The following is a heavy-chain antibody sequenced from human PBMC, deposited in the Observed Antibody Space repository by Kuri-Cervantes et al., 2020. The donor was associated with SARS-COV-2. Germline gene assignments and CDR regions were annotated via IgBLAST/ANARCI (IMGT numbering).Heavy chain of an antibody. CDR2: ISAYNGNT. CDR3: ARLPLGAAAGNYFDY. Sequence: ASVKVSCKASGYTFTSYGISWVRQAPGQGLEWMGWISAYNGNTNYAQKLQGRVTMTTDTSTSTAYMELRSLRSDDTAVYYCARLPLGAAAGNYFDYWGQGTMVTVSS. J-gene: IGHJ4*03. V-gene: IGHV1-18*01. CDR1: GYTFTSYG. D-gene: IGHD6-13*01.